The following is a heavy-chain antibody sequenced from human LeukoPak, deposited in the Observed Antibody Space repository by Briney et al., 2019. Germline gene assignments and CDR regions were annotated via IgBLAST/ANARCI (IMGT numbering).Heavy chain of an antibody. D-gene: IGHD2-15*01. Sequence: GGSLRLSCAASGFTFDDYGMSWVRQAPGKGLEWVSGIKWDGGNTGYADSGKGRFTISRDNAKNSLYLQMNSLRAEDTALYYCARDGGDCSGDSCYVDYWGQGTLVTVSS. CDR2: IKWDGGNT. CDR3: ARDGGDCSGDSCYVDY. V-gene: IGHV3-20*04. CDR1: GFTFDDYG. J-gene: IGHJ4*02.